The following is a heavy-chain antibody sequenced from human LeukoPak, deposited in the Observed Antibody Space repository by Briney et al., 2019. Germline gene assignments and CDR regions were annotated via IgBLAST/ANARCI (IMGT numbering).Heavy chain of an antibody. CDR3: ARGCDVGLLWFGEYGPDIAQKENWFDP. J-gene: IGHJ5*02. CDR2: IYTSGST. D-gene: IGHD3-10*01. Sequence: SETLPLTCTVAGGSISSYYWSWIRQPAGKGLEWIGRIYTSGSTNYNPSLKSRVTMSVDTSKNQFSLKLSSVTAADTAVYYCARGCDVGLLWFGEYGPDIAQKENWFDPWGQGTLVTVSS. CDR1: GGSISSYY. V-gene: IGHV4-4*07.